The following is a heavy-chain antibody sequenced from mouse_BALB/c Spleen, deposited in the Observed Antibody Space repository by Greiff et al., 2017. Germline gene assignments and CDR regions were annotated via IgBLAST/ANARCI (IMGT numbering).Heavy chain of an antibody. D-gene: IGHD1-1*01. V-gene: IGHV1-67*01. CDR1: GYSFTDYA. J-gene: IGHJ1*01. CDR3: ARSGDSRYGSSYWYFDV. CDR2: ISTYNGNT. Sequence: QVQLQQSGPEVVRPGVSVKISCKGSGYSFTDYAMHWVKQSHAKSLEWIGVISTYNGNTNYNPKFKGKATMTVDKSSSTAYMELARLTSEDSAIYYCARSGDSRYGSSYWYFDVWGAGTTVTVSS.